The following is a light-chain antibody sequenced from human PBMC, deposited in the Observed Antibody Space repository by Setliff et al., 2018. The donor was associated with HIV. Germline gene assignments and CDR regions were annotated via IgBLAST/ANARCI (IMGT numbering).Light chain of an antibody. CDR3: SSFTSSSSYV. CDR1: SNDFGSYDY. CDR2: EVS. V-gene: IGLV2-14*01. J-gene: IGLJ1*01. Sequence: SVLTQPASVSGSPGQSITISCTGTSNDFGSYDYVSWYQHQPGKVPKLMIYEVSNRPSGVSDRFSGSKSGNTASLTISGLQTEDEADYYCSSFTSSSSYVFGTGTKVTV.